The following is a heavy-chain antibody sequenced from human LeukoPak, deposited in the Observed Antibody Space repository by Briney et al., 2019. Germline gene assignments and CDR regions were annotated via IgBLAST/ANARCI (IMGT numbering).Heavy chain of an antibody. Sequence: ASVTVSYKASGYTFTNYGISWVGQAPGQGGEGMGWISAYNGNTNYAQKLQGRVTMTTDTSTSTAYMELRSLRSDDTAVYYCARDRGYGGTDAFDIWGQGTMVTVSS. CDR2: ISAYNGNT. CDR3: ARDRGYGGTDAFDI. V-gene: IGHV1-18*01. J-gene: IGHJ3*02. D-gene: IGHD4-23*01. CDR1: GYTFTNYG.